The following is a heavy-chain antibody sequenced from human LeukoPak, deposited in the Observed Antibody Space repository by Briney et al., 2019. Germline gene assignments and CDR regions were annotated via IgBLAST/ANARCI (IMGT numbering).Heavy chain of an antibody. CDR2: IYSGGST. D-gene: IGHD4-23*01. J-gene: IGHJ4*02. V-gene: IGHV3-53*01. CDR3: AKREGSTVGTQDY. CDR1: GFTVSSNY. Sequence: GGSLRLSCAASGFTVSSNYMSWVRQAPGKGLEWVSVIYSGGSTYYADSVKGRFTISRDNSKNTLYLQMNSLRAEDTAVYYCAKREGSTVGTQDYWGQGTLVTVSS.